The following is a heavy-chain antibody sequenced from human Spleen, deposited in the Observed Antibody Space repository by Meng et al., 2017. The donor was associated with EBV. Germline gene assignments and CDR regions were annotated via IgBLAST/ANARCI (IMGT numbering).Heavy chain of an antibody. CDR3: ARCGFMFGEKSFDP. D-gene: IGHD3-10*02. V-gene: IGHV4-4*03. J-gene: IGHJ5*02. CDR1: GGYYSGDKW. CDR2: IYHSGNT. Sequence: LREPCQDRDVPQGDLSRSRSCSGGYYSGDKWWSWVRQSPGKGREWIGKIYHSGNTNYNPSLKSRVTIPVDKSKNQFSLKLSSVTPADTAVYYCARCGFMFGEKSFDPWGQGTLVTVSS.